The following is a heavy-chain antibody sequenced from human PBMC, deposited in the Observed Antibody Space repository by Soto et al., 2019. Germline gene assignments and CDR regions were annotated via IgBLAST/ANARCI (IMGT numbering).Heavy chain of an antibody. J-gene: IGHJ6*03. Sequence: ASVKVSCKASGYTFTSYGTSWVRQAPGQGLEWMGWISAYNGNTNYAQKLQGRVTMTTDTSTSTAYMGLRSLRSDDTAVYYSTREIKGRCFGELGAAGYYYYYYMDVWGKGTTVTVSS. V-gene: IGHV1-18*01. CDR3: TREIKGRCFGELGAAGYYYYYYMDV. CDR2: ISAYNGNT. D-gene: IGHD3-10*01. CDR1: GYTFTSYG.